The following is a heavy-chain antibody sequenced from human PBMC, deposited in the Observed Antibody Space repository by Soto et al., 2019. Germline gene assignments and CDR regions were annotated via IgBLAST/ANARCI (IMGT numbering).Heavy chain of an antibody. J-gene: IGHJ5*02. CDR1: GDTFTNFG. CDR3: ATVLRGVVNWFDP. D-gene: IGHD3-10*01. V-gene: IGHV1-18*01. CDR2: IATYNSNR. Sequence: HLVQSGPEVKKPGASITVSCKTSGDTFTNFGLSWVRQAPGQGLEWMGWIATYNSNRNYAQKFKGRRTLTTDTSTSTAYMELKSLRYDDTAVYYCATVLRGVVNWFDPWGQGTLVTVSS.